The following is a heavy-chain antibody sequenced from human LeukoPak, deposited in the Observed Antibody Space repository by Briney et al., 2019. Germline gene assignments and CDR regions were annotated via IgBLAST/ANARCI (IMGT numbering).Heavy chain of an antibody. V-gene: IGHV3-30*02. CDR2: IHYDGNNK. J-gene: IGHJ4*02. D-gene: IGHD4-17*01. Sequence: PGGSLRLSCAASGFTFSSYEMNWVRQAPGKGLYWVAFIHYDGNNKYYADSVKGRFTISRDNSKNTVYLQMNSLRPEDTAVYYCAARRLTVTTEIDYWGQGTLVTVSS. CDR1: GFTFSSYE. CDR3: AARRLTVTTEIDY.